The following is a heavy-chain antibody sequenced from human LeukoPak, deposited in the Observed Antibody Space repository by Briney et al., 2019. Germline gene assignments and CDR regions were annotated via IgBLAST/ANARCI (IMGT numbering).Heavy chain of an antibody. D-gene: IGHD6-13*01. Sequence: SETLSLTCTVSGGSISSSSYYWGWIRQPPGKGLEWIGSIYYSGSTYYNPSLKSRVTISVDTSKNQFSLKLSSVTAADTAVYYCARGFEQLNAHKDWGQGTLVTVSS. V-gene: IGHV4-39*07. CDR1: GGSISSSSYY. CDR3: ARGFEQLNAHKD. CDR2: IYYSGST. J-gene: IGHJ4*02.